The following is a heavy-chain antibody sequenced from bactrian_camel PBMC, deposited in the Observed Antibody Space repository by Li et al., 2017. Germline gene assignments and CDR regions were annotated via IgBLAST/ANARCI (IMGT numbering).Heavy chain of an antibody. J-gene: IGHJ4*01. CDR3: KPAQTPTFGVDWYGEKTPSICDTY. CDR2: IHLSTGIT. D-gene: IGHD6*01. Sequence: VQLVESGGGLVQPGGSLMLSCAFSGFPFSTYAMHWVRQAPGKGLEWIASIHLSTGITYYIDSVKGRFSISKDENSDTVTLLMGSLKPEDTATYSCKPAQTPTFGVDWYGEKTPSICDTYWGQGTQVTVS. CDR1: GFPFSTYA. V-gene: IGHV3S40*01.